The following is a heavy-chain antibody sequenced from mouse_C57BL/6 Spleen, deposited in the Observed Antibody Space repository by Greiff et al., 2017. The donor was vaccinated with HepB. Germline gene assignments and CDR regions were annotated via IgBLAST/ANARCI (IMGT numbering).Heavy chain of an antibody. CDR2: IRSKSSNYAT. J-gene: IGHJ4*01. CDR3: VSHGYDGDYYAMDY. CDR1: GFTFNTYA. V-gene: IGHV10-3*01. Sequence: EVQVVESGGGLVQPKGSLKLSCAASGFTFNTYAMHWVRQAPGKGLEWVARIRSKSSNYATYYADSVKDRFTISRDDSQSMLYLQMNNLKTEDTAMYYCVSHGYDGDYYAMDYWGQGTSVTVSS. D-gene: IGHD2-2*01.